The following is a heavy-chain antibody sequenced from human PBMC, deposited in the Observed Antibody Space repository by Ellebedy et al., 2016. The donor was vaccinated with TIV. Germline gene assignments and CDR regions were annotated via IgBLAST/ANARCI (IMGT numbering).Heavy chain of an antibody. J-gene: IGHJ4*02. CDR1: GFNFSRYA. CDR3: TSPAVGHTTGCCRYYFDY. D-gene: IGHD2-15*01. Sequence: PGGSLRLSCAASGFNFSRYAMNWVRQAPGKGLEWVAAIWYDGSNKYYAGSVKGRFTISRDNSKNTMYLQMNSLRAEDTAVYYCTSPAVGHTTGCCRYYFDYWGLGTLVTVSS. CDR2: IWYDGSNK. V-gene: IGHV3-33*01.